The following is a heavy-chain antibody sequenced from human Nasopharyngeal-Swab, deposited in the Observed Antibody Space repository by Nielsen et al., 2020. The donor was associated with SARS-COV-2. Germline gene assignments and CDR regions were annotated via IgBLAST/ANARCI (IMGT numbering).Heavy chain of an antibody. V-gene: IGHV3-7*01. J-gene: IGHJ4*02. CDR2: IKQDGSEK. CDR3: ARGGEYYYDSSGYYDY. CDR1: GFTFSSYY. D-gene: IGHD3-22*01. Sequence: GESLKISCAASGFTFSSYYMSWVRQAPGKGLEWVANIKQDGSEKYYVDSVKGRFTISRDNAKNSLYLQMNSLRAEDTAVYYCARGGEYYYDSSGYYDYWGQGTLVTVSS.